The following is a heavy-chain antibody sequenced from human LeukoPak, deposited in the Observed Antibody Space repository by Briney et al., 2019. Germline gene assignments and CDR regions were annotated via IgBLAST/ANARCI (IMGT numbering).Heavy chain of an antibody. V-gene: IGHV4-30-2*01. D-gene: IGHD6-6*01. CDR2: IYHSGST. CDR1: GGSISSGGYY. Sequence: PSQTLSLTCTVSGGSISSGGYYWSWIRQPPGKGLEWIGYIYHSGSTYYNPSLKSRVTISVDRSKNQFSLKLSSVTAADTAVYYCARVAHSSYPDYWGQGTLVTVSS. J-gene: IGHJ4*02. CDR3: ARVAHSSYPDY.